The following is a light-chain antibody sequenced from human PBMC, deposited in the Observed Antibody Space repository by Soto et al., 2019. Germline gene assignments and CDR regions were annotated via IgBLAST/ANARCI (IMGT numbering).Light chain of an antibody. CDR2: GAS. J-gene: IGKJ3*01. V-gene: IGKV3-20*01. Sequence: DIVLTQSPGTLSLSPGERATLSCRASQSVSSSYLAWYQQKPGQAPRLLIYGASGRATGIPDRFSGSGSGTDFTLTISRLEPEDFAVYDCQQYGSSPLFTFGPGTKVDIK. CDR3: QQYGSSPLFT. CDR1: QSVSSSY.